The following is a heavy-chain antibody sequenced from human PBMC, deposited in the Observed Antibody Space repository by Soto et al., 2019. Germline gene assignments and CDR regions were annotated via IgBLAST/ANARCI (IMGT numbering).Heavy chain of an antibody. V-gene: IGHV1-8*01. Sequence: GASVKVSCKASGYTFTSYDINWVRQATGQGLEWMGWMNPNSGNTGYAQKFQGRVTMTRNTSISTAYMELSSLRSEDTAVYYCARGLRSYYDFWSGYYGTNWFDPWGQGTLVTVSS. CDR3: ARGLRSYYDFWSGYYGTNWFDP. D-gene: IGHD3-3*01. J-gene: IGHJ5*02. CDR2: MNPNSGNT. CDR1: GYTFTSYD.